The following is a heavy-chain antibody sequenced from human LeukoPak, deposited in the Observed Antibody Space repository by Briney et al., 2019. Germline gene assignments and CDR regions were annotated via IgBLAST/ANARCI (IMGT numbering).Heavy chain of an antibody. CDR1: GYTFTGYY. J-gene: IGHJ4*02. V-gene: IGHV1-2*02. CDR3: TPAPSEGGYFDY. D-gene: IGHD2-15*01. Sequence: VASVKVSCKASGYTFTGYYMHWVRQAPGQGLEWMGWINPNSGGTNYAQKFQGRVIMTRDTSISTAYMELSRLRSDDTAVYYCTPAPSEGGYFDYWGQGTLVTVSS. CDR2: INPNSGGT.